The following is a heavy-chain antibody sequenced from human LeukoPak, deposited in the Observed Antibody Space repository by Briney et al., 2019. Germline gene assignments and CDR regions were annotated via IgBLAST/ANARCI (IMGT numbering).Heavy chain of an antibody. Sequence: GASVKVSCKVSGYSLTAFSMQWVRQAPGKGLEWIGGFDPENDETIYAQKLKGRVTMTDDTSTDTAYMELSSLRSEDTAVYYCARVRRSGWTLDFDYWGQGTLVTVSS. CDR3: ARVRRSGWTLDFDY. CDR1: GYSLTAFS. CDR2: FDPENDET. V-gene: IGHV1-24*01. J-gene: IGHJ4*02. D-gene: IGHD6-19*01.